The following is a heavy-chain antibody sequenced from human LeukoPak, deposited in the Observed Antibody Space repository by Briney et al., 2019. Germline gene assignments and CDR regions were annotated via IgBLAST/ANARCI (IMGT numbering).Heavy chain of an antibody. CDR3: AKDYHYYGSGSYLTDY. J-gene: IGHJ4*02. V-gene: IGHV3-23*01. Sequence: GGSLRLSCAASGFTFSSYAMSWVRQAPGKGLEWVSAISGSGGSTYYADSVKGLFTISRDNSKNTLYLQMNSLRAEDTAVYYCAKDYHYYGSGSYLTDYWGQGTLVTVSS. CDR1: GFTFSSYA. CDR2: ISGSGGST. D-gene: IGHD3-10*01.